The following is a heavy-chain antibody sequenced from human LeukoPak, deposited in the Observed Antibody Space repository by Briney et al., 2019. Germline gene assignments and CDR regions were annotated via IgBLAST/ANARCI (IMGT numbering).Heavy chain of an antibody. CDR3: AILSVPGDYFDY. Sequence: GGSLRLSCAASGFTFSNYWMNWVRQAPGKGLEWVANIKQDGSETYYVDSVKGRFTISRDNSKNTLYLQMNNLRVEDTAVYYCAILSVPGDYFDYWGQGTLVTVSS. J-gene: IGHJ4*02. CDR1: GFTFSNYW. CDR2: IKQDGSET. V-gene: IGHV3-7*01. D-gene: IGHD3-10*02.